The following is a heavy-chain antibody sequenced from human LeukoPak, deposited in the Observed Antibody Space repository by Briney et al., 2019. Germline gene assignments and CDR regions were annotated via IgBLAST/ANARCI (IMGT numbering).Heavy chain of an antibody. CDR2: IYSGGST. Sequence: GGSLRLSCAASGFTVSSNYMSWLRQAPGKGLEWVSVIYSGGSTYYADSVKGRFTISRDNSKNTLYLKMNSLRAEDTAVYYCARDRDSSYWGQGKLVTVSS. J-gene: IGHJ4*02. CDR3: ARDRDSSY. D-gene: IGHD6-13*01. V-gene: IGHV3-53*01. CDR1: GFTVSSNY.